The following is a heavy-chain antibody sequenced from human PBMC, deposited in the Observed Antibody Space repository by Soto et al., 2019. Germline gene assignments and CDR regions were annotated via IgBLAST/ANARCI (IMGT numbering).Heavy chain of an antibody. Sequence: GGSLRLSCAASGFTVSSNYMSWVRQDPGKGLEWVSVIYSGGTTYYADSVKGRFTITRHNSKNTLYLQMNSLRAEDTVVYYCARDRQSRGYSCYLDYWGQGTLVTVSS. CDR3: ARDRQSRGYSCYLDY. CDR1: GFTVSSNY. CDR2: IYSGGTT. D-gene: IGHD5-12*01. J-gene: IGHJ4*02. V-gene: IGHV3-53*04.